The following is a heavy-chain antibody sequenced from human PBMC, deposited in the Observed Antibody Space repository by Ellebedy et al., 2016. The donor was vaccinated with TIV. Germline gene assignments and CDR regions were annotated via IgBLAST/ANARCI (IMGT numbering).Heavy chain of an antibody. Sequence: GESLKISCKISGYNFSSNWISWVRQKPGKGLEWMGRIHPSDSDTDYRPAFRAHVTMTVDKSISFAFLQWSSLQASDTAMYYCSRPGDSDFDFWGQGTVVTVSP. J-gene: IGHJ4*02. CDR3: SRPGDSDFDF. V-gene: IGHV5-10-1*01. CDR1: GYNFSSNW. CDR2: IHPSDSDT. D-gene: IGHD4-17*01.